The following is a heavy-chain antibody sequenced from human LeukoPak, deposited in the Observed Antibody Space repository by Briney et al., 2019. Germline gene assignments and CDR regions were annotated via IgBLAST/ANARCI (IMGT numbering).Heavy chain of an antibody. Sequence: GGSLRLSCAASGFTFSSYSMNWVRQAPGEGLEWVSSITSSSSFIYYSDSVKGRFTISRDNTKKSLHLQMNSLRAEDTAVYYCARFGMTGGTVDYWGQGTLVTVSS. J-gene: IGHJ4*02. CDR1: GFTFSSYS. CDR2: ITSSSSFI. CDR3: ARFGMTGGTVDY. V-gene: IGHV3-21*01. D-gene: IGHD1-20*01.